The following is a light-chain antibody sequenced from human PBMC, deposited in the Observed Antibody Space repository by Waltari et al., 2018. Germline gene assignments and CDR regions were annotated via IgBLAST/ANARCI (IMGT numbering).Light chain of an antibody. J-gene: IGKJ1*01. CDR3: QKYGSSPLWT. Sequence: EIVLTQSPGTLSLSPGESATISCRASQTVGSNYLAWYQQKPGQAPRPLLYGASTRPPGVPDRFSGRGSGTDLTLIISRLEPEDFAVYYCQKYGSSPLWTFGQGTKVEI. CDR1: QTVGSNY. CDR2: GAS. V-gene: IGKV3-20*01.